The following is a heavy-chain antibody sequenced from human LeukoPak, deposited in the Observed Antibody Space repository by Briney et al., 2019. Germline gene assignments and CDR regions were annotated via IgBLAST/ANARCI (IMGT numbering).Heavy chain of an antibody. CDR3: GTSRWSGVVDS. J-gene: IGHJ5*01. CDR1: TRYFTNYW. Sequence: WGSLRLSCTASTRYFTNYWMHWVRQVPGKGLAWLSRIDRDGLREDYADSVRGRFTISRHNAKSTTYLQMNSLRAEDTAVYYCGTSRWSGVVDSWGQGTLVTVSS. V-gene: IGHV3-74*01. D-gene: IGHD3-3*01. CDR2: IDRDGLRE.